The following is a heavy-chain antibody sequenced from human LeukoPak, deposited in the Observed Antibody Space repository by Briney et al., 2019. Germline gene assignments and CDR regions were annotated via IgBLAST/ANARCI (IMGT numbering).Heavy chain of an antibody. Sequence: GGSLRLSCAASGLTFHNTWMHWLRQAPGKGLVWVSRIINDGITTTYADSGKGLFTISRDNTKTTLYLQMNSLRADDTGVYYCAADGEYAFLVWGQGTMVTVSS. CDR1: GLTFHNTW. CDR2: IINDGITT. CDR3: AADGEYAFLV. V-gene: IGHV3-74*01. D-gene: IGHD2/OR15-2a*01. J-gene: IGHJ3*01.